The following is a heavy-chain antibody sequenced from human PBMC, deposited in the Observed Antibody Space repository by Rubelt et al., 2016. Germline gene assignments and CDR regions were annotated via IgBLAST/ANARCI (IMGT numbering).Heavy chain of an antibody. V-gene: IGHV1-18*01. D-gene: IGHD2-15*01. CDR1: GYTFTSYG. J-gene: IGHJ4*02. Sequence: SGAEVKKPGASVKVSCKASGYTFTSYGISWVRQAPGQGLEWMGWISAYNGNTNYAQKLQGRVTMTTDTSTSTAYMELRSLRSDDTAVYYCARAPAGDCSCGSCYSGIDYWGKGTMVTVSS. CDR2: ISAYNGNT. CDR3: ARAPAGDCSCGSCYSGIDY.